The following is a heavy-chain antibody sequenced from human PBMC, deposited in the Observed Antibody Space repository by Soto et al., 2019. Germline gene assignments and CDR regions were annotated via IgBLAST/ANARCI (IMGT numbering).Heavy chain of an antibody. CDR2: INHSGST. CDR1: GGSFSGYY. D-gene: IGHD4-17*01. J-gene: IGHJ6*02. Sequence: PSETLSLTCAVYGGSFSGYYWSWIRQPPGKGLEWIGEINHSGSTNYNPSLKSRVTISVDTSKNQFSLKLSSVTAADTAVYYCAGTSYGDIGYYYGMDVWGQGPTVTVSS. V-gene: IGHV4-34*01. CDR3: AGTSYGDIGYYYGMDV.